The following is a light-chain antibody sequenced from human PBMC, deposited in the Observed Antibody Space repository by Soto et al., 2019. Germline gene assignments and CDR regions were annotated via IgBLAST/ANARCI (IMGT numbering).Light chain of an antibody. CDR1: SSDVGGYNY. CDR2: DVS. J-gene: IGLJ1*01. Sequence: QSALTQPRSVSGSPGQSVTISCTGTSSDVGGYNYVSWYQQHPGKAPKLMIYDVSKRPSGVPDRFSGSKSGNTASLTISGLQAEDEAEYYCCSYAGSVYVFGTGTKVTVL. CDR3: CSYAGSVYV. V-gene: IGLV2-11*01.